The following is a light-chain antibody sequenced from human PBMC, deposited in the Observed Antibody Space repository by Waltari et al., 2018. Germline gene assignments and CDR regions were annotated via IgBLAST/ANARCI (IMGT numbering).Light chain of an antibody. CDR1: SSDVGSYNL. J-gene: IGLJ2*01. CDR2: EVS. V-gene: IGLV2-23*02. Sequence: QSALTQPASVSGSPGQSITISCTGTSSDVGSYNLVSWYQHHPGTAPKLMIYEVSKRPSGVSDRFAGSKSGNTASLTISGLQAEDEADYYCCSYAGSSTFVVFGGGTKLTVL. CDR3: CSYAGSSTFVV.